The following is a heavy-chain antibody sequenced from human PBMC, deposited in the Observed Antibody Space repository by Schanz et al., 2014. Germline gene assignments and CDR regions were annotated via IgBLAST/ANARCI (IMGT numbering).Heavy chain of an antibody. CDR1: GFTFSTYA. CDR2: LSGSGGST. V-gene: IGHV3-23*01. Sequence: VQLLDSGGGLVQPGGSLRLSCAASGFTFSTYAMSWVRQAPGKGLEWVSALSGSGGSTYYADSVKGRFTISRDNSKNTLYLQMNSLRAEDTAVYYCARDRGYCSGGSCLTFDYWGQGTLVTVSS. D-gene: IGHD2-15*01. J-gene: IGHJ4*02. CDR3: ARDRGYCSGGSCLTFDY.